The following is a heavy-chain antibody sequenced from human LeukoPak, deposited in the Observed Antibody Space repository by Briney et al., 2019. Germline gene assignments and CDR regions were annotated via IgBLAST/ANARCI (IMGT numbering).Heavy chain of an antibody. D-gene: IGHD3-22*01. Sequence: SETLSLTCTVSGGSISSGDYYWSWIRQPPGKGLEWIGYIYYSGSTYYNPSLKSRVTISVDTSKNQFSLKLSSVTAADTAVYYCARVGYYDSSGYGWFDPWGQGTLVTVSS. J-gene: IGHJ5*02. CDR1: GGSISSGDYY. CDR2: IYYSGST. CDR3: ARVGYYDSSGYGWFDP. V-gene: IGHV4-30-4*08.